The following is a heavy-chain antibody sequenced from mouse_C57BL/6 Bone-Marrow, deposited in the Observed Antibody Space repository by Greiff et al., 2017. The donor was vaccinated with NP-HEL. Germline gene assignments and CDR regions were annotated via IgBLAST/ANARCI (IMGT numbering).Heavy chain of an antibody. V-gene: IGHV5-6*01. J-gene: IGHJ4*01. CDR1: GFTFSSYG. CDR3: ARPGNMDY. Sequence: EVQLQESGGDLVKPGGSLKLSCAASGFTFSSYGMSWVRQTPDKRLEWVATISSGGSYTYYPDSVKGRFTISRDNAKNTLYLQMSSLKSEDTAMYYCARPGNMDYWGQGTSVTVSS. CDR2: ISSGGSYT.